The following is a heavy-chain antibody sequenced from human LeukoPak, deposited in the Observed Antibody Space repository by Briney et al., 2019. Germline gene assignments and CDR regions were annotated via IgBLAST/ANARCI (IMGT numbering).Heavy chain of an antibody. J-gene: IGHJ4*02. CDR2: PYSDGNT. D-gene: IGHD1-14*01. V-gene: IGHV3-53*01. Sequence: PGGSLRLSCAASGFTFSNYAMHWVRQAPGKGLEWVPVPYSDGNTKYADSVQGRFTISRDNSKNTLYLEMNSLSPDDTAVYYCARGVEPLAANTLAYWGQGTLVTVSS. CDR3: ARGVEPLAANTLAY. CDR1: GFTFSNYA.